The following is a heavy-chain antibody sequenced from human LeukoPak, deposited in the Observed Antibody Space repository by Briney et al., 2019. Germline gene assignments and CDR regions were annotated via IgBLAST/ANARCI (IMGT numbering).Heavy chain of an antibody. CDR2: IYYGGST. CDR1: NDSISNYY. D-gene: IGHD5-18*01. Sequence: SETLSLTCTVSNDSISNYYWNWIRQPPGKGLEWIGYIYYGGSTNYNPSLKSRVTMSVDTSKNQFSLKLSFVTAADTAVYYCARGGEGYPLPHYFDYWGQGTLVTVSS. CDR3: ARGGEGYPLPHYFDY. V-gene: IGHV4-59*01. J-gene: IGHJ4*02.